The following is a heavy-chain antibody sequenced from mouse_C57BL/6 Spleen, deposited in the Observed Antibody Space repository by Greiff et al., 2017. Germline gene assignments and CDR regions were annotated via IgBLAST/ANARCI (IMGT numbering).Heavy chain of an antibody. Sequence: EVMLVESGGGLVQPGGSLSLSCAASGFTFTDYYMSWVRQPPGKALEWLGFIRNKANGYTTEYSASVKGRFTISRDNSQSILYLQMNALRAEDSATYYCARYDGSRGYFDVWGTGTTVTVSS. CDR3: ARYDGSRGYFDV. D-gene: IGHD1-1*01. CDR2: IRNKANGYTT. J-gene: IGHJ1*03. V-gene: IGHV7-3*01. CDR1: GFTFTDYY.